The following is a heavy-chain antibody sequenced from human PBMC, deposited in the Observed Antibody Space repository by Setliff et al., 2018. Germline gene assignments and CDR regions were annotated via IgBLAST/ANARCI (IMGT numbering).Heavy chain of an antibody. J-gene: IGHJ4*02. V-gene: IGHV4-4*07. D-gene: IGHD3-10*01. CDR2: IYTSGST. CDR1: GGSISSYY. CDR3: ARGIITMVRGVITFSYYFDY. Sequence: SETLSLTCTVSGGSISSYYWSWIRQPAGKGLEWIGRIYTSGSTNYNPSLKSRVTMSVDTPKNQFSLKLSSVTAADTAVYYCARGIITMVRGVITFSYYFDYWGQGTLVTVSS.